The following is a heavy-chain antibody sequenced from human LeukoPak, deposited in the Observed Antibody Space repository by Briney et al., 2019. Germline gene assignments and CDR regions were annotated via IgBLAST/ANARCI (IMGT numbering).Heavy chain of an antibody. V-gene: IGHV3-30*02. CDR3: AKARDVAAAVFDY. Sequence: PGGSLRLSCAASGFTFCSYGMHWVRQAPGKGLEWVAFMPYDGSNKFYADSVKGRFTISRDNSKNTLYLEMNSLRAEDTAVYYCAKARDVAAAVFDYWGQGTLVTVSS. CDR2: MPYDGSNK. J-gene: IGHJ4*02. CDR1: GFTFCSYG. D-gene: IGHD6-13*01.